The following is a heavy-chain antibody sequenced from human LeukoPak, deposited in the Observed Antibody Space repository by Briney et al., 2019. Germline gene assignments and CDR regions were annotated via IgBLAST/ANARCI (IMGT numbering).Heavy chain of an antibody. CDR3: AKAGTVGYSSGWRNDY. V-gene: IGHV3-23*01. J-gene: IGHJ4*02. D-gene: IGHD6-19*01. CDR2: SGGNS. Sequence: SGGNSNYADSVTGRFTISRDNSKNTLYLQMNSLRAEDTAVYYCAKAGTVGYSSGWRNDYWGQGTLVTVSS.